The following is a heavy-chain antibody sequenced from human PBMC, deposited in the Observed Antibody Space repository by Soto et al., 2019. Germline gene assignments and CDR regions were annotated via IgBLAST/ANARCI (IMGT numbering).Heavy chain of an antibody. CDR3: AKGGEQQHGRFDY. J-gene: IGHJ4*02. D-gene: IGHD6-13*01. CDR1: GFTFSSYA. Sequence: GGSLSLSCAASGFTFSSYAMSWVRQAPGKGLEWVSAISGSGGSTYYADSVKGRFTISRDNSKNTLYLQMNSLRAEDTAVYYCAKGGEQQHGRFDYWGQGTLVTVSS. V-gene: IGHV3-23*01. CDR2: ISGSGGST.